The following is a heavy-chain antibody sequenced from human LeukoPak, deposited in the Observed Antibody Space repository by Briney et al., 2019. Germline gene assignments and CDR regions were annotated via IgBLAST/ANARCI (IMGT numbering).Heavy chain of an antibody. V-gene: IGHV4-59*08. D-gene: IGHD3-10*01. CDR2: IYYSGST. CDR3: ARQNSRGYYGMDV. Sequence: SETLSLTCTVSGGSISSYYWSWIRQPPGKGLEWIGYIYYSGSTNYNPSLKSRVTISVDTSKNQFSLKVRAVTAADTAVYYCARQNSRGYYGMDVWGQGTTVTVSS. J-gene: IGHJ6*02. CDR1: GGSISSYY.